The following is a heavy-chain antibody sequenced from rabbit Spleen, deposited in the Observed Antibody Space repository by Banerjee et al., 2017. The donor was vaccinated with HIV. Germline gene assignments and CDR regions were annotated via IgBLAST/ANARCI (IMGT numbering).Heavy chain of an antibody. CDR3: VRDRANIGGDYGPYYFDL. J-gene: IGHJ4*01. Sequence: QEQLVESGGGLVRPEGSLKLSCTASGFSFSNKAVMCWVRQAPGKGLQWIACINAVTGKAVYATWAKGRFTFSKTSSTTVTLQVTSLTAADTATYFCVRDRANIGGDYGPYYFDLWGPGTLVTVS. D-gene: IGHD2-1*01. CDR1: GFSFSNKAV. V-gene: IGHV1S45*01. CDR2: INAVTGKA.